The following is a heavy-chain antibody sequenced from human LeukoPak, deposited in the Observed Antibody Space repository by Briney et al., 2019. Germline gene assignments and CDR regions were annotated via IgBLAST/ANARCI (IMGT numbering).Heavy chain of an antibody. CDR3: ARDSSSWYWTHLSSYYYGMDV. V-gene: IGHV3-30*03. CDR2: ISYDGSNK. Sequence: LPGRSLRLSCAASGFTFSSYGMHWVRQAPGKGLEWVAVISYDGSNKYYADSVKGRFTISRDNSKNTLYLQMNSLRAEDTAVYYCARDSSSWYWTHLSSYYYGMDVWGQGTTVTVSS. D-gene: IGHD6-13*01. J-gene: IGHJ6*02. CDR1: GFTFSSYG.